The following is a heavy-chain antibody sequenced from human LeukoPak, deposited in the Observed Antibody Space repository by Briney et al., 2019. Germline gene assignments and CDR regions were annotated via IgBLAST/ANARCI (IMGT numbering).Heavy chain of an antibody. Sequence: PGGSLRLSCAASGFTFSDYYMSWICQAPGKGLEWVSYISSSGSTIYYADSVKGRFTISRDNAKNSLYLQMNSLRAEDTAVYYCAREYYYDSSGYYYNYWGQGTLVTVSS. D-gene: IGHD3-22*01. V-gene: IGHV3-11*04. CDR3: AREYYYDSSGYYYNY. J-gene: IGHJ4*02. CDR2: ISSSGSTI. CDR1: GFTFSDYY.